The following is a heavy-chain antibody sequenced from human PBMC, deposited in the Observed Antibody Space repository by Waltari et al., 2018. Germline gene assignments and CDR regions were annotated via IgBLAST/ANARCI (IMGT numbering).Heavy chain of an antibody. D-gene: IGHD5-12*01. V-gene: IGHV4-61*09. CDR3: ASDTGPSTGGYDLHYYYYGMDV. CDR2: IYTSGST. Sequence: QVQLQESGPGLVKPSQTLSLTCTVSGGSISSGSYYWSWIRQPAGTGLEWIGYIYTSGSTNYNPSLKSRVTISVDTSKNQFSLKLSSVTAADTAVYYCASDTGPSTGGYDLHYYYYGMDVWGQGTTVTVSS. J-gene: IGHJ6*02. CDR1: GGSISSGSYY.